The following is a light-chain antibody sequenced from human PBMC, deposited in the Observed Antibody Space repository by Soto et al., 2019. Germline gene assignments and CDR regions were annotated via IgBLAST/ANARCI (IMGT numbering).Light chain of an antibody. CDR1: QSVTSNY. V-gene: IGKV3D-20*02. CDR2: GAS. Sequence: IVLTQSPGTLSLSPGERATLSCRASQSVTSNYLAWYQQKPGQAPRLLVFGASIRATDIPDRFSGSGSGTDFTLTISRLEPEDFAVYHCQQRSNWPLTFGGGTKVDI. J-gene: IGKJ4*01. CDR3: QQRSNWPLT.